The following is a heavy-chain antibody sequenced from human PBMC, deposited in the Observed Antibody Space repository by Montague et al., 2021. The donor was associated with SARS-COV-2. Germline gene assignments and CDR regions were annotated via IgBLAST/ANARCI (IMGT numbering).Heavy chain of an antibody. D-gene: IGHD3-22*01. CDR1: GFSLSTNGVG. V-gene: IGHV2-5*02. CDR3: ARRLARHYDISAYLWCPFDY. Sequence: PALVKPTQTLTLTCTFSGFSLSTNGVGVGWIRQPPGKALEWLALIYWDDDKRYSPSLKSRLTITKDTSKNQVVLTMTNMDPVDTATYYCARRLARHYDISAYLWCPFDYWGQGTPVTVSS. CDR2: IYWDDDK. J-gene: IGHJ4*02.